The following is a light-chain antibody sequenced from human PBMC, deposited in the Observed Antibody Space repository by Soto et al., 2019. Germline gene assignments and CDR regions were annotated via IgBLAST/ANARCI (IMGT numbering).Light chain of an antibody. V-gene: IGLV1-47*01. Sequence: QAVVTQPPSASGTPGQRVTISCSGGRSNIGSNYVYSYHHLPGTNPKLLIYRNNQRPSGVPDRLSSSSTGTSASLAISGLRSDDEALYSCSTWDDSMRAVLFGGGTKLTVL. CDR3: STWDDSMRAVL. CDR2: RNN. CDR1: RSNIGSNY. J-gene: IGLJ2*01.